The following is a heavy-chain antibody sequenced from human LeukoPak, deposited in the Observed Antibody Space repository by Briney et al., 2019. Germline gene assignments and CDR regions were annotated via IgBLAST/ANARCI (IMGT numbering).Heavy chain of an antibody. Sequence: SQTLSLTCAISGDSVSSNSAAWNWIRQSPSRGLEWLGRTYYRSKWYNDYAVSVKSRITINPDTSKNQFSLHLNSVTPEDTAVYYCARGGWELLRSDYYYYYGMDVWGQGTTVTVSS. CDR3: ARGGWELLRSDYYYYYGMDV. D-gene: IGHD1-26*01. CDR2: TYYRSKWYN. V-gene: IGHV6-1*01. CDR1: GDSVSSNSAA. J-gene: IGHJ6*02.